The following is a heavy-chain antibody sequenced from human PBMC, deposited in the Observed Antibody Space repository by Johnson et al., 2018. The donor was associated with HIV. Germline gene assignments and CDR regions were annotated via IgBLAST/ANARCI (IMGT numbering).Heavy chain of an antibody. J-gene: IGHJ3*02. D-gene: IGHD3-22*01. Sequence: VQLAESGGGAVRPGGSLRLSCVVSGFTFEDYGMSWVRQAPGKGLEWVSALTWNGGSPTYADSVKGRFIISRDNAKNSLYLQMNSLRDEDTAFYYCARGRLISMIVSAGAFDIWGQGTMVTVSS. CDR2: LTWNGGSP. V-gene: IGHV3-20*04. CDR1: GFTFEDYG. CDR3: ARGRLISMIVSAGAFDI.